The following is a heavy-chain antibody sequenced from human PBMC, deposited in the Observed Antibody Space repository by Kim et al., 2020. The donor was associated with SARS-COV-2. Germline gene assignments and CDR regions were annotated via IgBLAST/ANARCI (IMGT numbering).Heavy chain of an antibody. J-gene: IGHJ6*02. Sequence: GGSLRLPCAASGFTVSSNYMSWVRQAPGKGLEWVSVIYSGGSTYYADSVKGRFTISRDNSKNTLYLQMNSLRAEDTAVYYCARDRYSYGSIYYYGMDVWGQGTTITVSS. CDR3: ARDRYSYGSIYYYGMDV. V-gene: IGHV3-53*01. CDR2: IYSGGST. CDR1: GFTVSSNY. D-gene: IGHD5-18*01.